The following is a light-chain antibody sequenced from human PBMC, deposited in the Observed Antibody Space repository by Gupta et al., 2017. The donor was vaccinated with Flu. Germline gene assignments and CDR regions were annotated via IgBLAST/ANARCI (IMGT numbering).Light chain of an antibody. J-gene: IGKJ1*01. CDR2: KAS. V-gene: IGKV1-5*03. CDR3: QQYNSFSWT. Sequence: SPSTLSASIGDRVTITCRASQSISSWLAWYQQKPGKAPKLLIYKASSLESGVPSRFSGSGSGTEFTLTISSRQPDDFATYYCQQYNSFSWTLGQGTKVE. CDR1: QSISSW.